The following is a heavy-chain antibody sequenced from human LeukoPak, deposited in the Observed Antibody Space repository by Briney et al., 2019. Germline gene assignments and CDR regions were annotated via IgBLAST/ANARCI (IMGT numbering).Heavy chain of an antibody. CDR2: ISHDGSKK. CDR3: AKVWATGSFSNDY. D-gene: IGHD1-26*01. CDR1: GFTFSSYG. J-gene: IGHJ4*02. V-gene: IGHV3-30*18. Sequence: QTGGSLRLSCAASGFTFSSYGIHWVRQAPGKGLEWVALISHDGSKKYYADSVKGRFTISRDNSKNTLYLQMNSLRAEDTAVYYCAKVWATGSFSNDYWGQGTLVTVSS.